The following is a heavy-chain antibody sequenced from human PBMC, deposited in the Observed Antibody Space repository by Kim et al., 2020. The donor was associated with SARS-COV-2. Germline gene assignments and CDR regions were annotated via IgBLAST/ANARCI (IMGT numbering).Heavy chain of an antibody. V-gene: IGHV1-69*13. Sequence: SVKVSCKASGGTFSSYAISWVRQAPGQGLEWMGGIIPIFGTANYAQKFQGRVTITADESTSTAYMELSSLRSEDTAVYYCASGDDSSGYYYAPPSSMDVWGQGTTVTVSS. J-gene: IGHJ6*02. CDR1: GGTFSSYA. CDR3: ASGDDSSGYYYAPPSSMDV. D-gene: IGHD3-22*01. CDR2: IIPIFGTA.